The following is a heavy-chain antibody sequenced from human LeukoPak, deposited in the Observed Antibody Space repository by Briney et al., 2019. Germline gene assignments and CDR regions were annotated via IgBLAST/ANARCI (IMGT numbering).Heavy chain of an antibody. J-gene: IGHJ4*02. CDR3: ARDYGGSSPFDY. CDR1: GFTFSSYE. CDR2: ISSSGSTI. V-gene: IGHV3-48*03. Sequence: GGSLRLSCAASGFTFSSYEMHWVRQAPGKGLEWVSYISSSGSTIYYADSVKGRFTISRDNAKNPLYLQMNSLRAEDTAVYYCARDYGGSSPFDYWGQGTLVTVSS. D-gene: IGHD4-23*01.